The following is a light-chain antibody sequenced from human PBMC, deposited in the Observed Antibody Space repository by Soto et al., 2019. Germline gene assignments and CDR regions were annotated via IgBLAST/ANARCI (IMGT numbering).Light chain of an antibody. CDR1: SSDVGDYNY. CDR3: SSYTSRSTPMV. Sequence: QSVLTQPASVSGSPEQSITISCTGTSSDVGDYNYVSWYQQHPGKAPKLMIYEVTNRPSGVSNRFSGSKSGNTASLIISGLQAEDESDYYCSSYTSRSTPMVFGTGTKVTV. CDR2: EVT. J-gene: IGLJ1*01. V-gene: IGLV2-14*01.